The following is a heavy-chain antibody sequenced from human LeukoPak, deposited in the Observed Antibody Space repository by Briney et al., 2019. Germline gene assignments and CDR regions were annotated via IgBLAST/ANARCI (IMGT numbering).Heavy chain of an antibody. Sequence: GGSLRLSCAASGFTFSSYAMSCVRQAPGKGLEWVSAISGSGGSTYYADSVKARFTISRDNSKNTLYLQMNSLRAEDTAVYYCAKVPGHYYYYMDVWGKGTTVTVSS. J-gene: IGHJ6*03. CDR2: ISGSGGST. CDR3: AKVPGHYYYYMDV. CDR1: GFTFSSYA. V-gene: IGHV3-23*01.